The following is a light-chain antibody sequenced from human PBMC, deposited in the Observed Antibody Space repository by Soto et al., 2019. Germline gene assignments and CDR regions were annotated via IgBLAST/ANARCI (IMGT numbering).Light chain of an antibody. J-gene: IGKJ5*01. V-gene: IGKV1-39*01. Sequence: DIQMTQSPSSLSASVGERVTITFRASQSISSYLNWYQQKPGKAPKLLIYAASSLQSGVPSRFSGSGSGTDFTLTISSLQPEDFATYYCQQSYSTPRITFGQGTRLEIK. CDR3: QQSYSTPRIT. CDR2: AAS. CDR1: QSISSY.